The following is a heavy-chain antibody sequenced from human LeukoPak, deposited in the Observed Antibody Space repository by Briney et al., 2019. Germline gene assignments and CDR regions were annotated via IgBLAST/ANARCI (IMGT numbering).Heavy chain of an antibody. D-gene: IGHD6-13*01. V-gene: IGHV4-59*01. CDR1: GGSISSYY. Sequence: SETLSLTCTVSGGSISSYYWSWIRQPPGKGLEWIGYVYYSGSTNYNPSLKSRVTISVDTSKNQFSLRLSSVTAADTAVYYCARMAAAGTDYWGQGTLVTVSS. CDR2: VYYSGST. CDR3: ARMAAAGTDY. J-gene: IGHJ4*02.